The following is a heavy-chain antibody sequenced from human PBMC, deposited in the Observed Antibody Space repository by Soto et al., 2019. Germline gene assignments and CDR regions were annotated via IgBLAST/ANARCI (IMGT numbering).Heavy chain of an antibody. CDR2: ISGSGGST. CDR1: GFTFSSYA. CDR3: AKDLDAYGSGSYVNWFDP. V-gene: IGHV3-23*01. D-gene: IGHD3-10*01. J-gene: IGHJ5*02. Sequence: PGGSLRLSCAASGFTFSSYAMSWVRQAPGKGLEWVSAISGSGGSTYYADSVKGRFTISRDNFKNTLYLQMNSLRAEDTAVYYCAKDLDAYGSGSYVNWFDPWGQGTLVTVSS.